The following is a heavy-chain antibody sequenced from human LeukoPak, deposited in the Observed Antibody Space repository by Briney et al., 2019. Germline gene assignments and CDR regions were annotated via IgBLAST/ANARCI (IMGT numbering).Heavy chain of an antibody. J-gene: IGHJ6*02. D-gene: IGHD1-7*01. CDR3: AREWGITGTPQQKYYYYYYGMDV. V-gene: IGHV4-4*07. CDR1: GGSICSYY. Sequence: SETLSLTCTVSGGSICSYYWSWIRQPAGKGLEWIGRIYTSGSINYNPSLKSRVTMSVDTSKNQFSLKLSSVTAADTAVYYCAREWGITGTPQQKYYYYYYGMDVWGQGTTVTVSS. CDR2: IYTSGSI.